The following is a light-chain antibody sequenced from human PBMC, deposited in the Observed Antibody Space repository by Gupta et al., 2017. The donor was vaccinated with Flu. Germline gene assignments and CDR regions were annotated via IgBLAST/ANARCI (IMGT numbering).Light chain of an antibody. CDR1: QSILYSSNNKNY. J-gene: IGKJ3*01. CDR3: QQYYTTPFT. V-gene: IGKV4-1*01. CDR2: WAS. Sequence: DIVMTQSPDFLAVSLGERATINCKSSQSILYSSNNKNYLAWYQRKPGQPPKLLVYWASTRESGVPGRCSGSGSGTNFTLTINSLQTEDVAVYSCQQYYTTPFTFGPGTKVDVK.